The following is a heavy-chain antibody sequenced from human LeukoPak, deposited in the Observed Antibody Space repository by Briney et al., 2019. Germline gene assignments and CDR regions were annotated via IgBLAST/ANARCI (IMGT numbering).Heavy chain of an antibody. CDR1: GYTFTGYY. V-gene: IGHV1-2*06. CDR3: ARDLGYSSGWYVLGY. Sequence: GASVKVSCTASGYTFTGYYMHWVRQAPGQGLEWMGRINPNSGGTNYAQKFQGRVTMTRDTSISTAYMELSRLRSDDTAVYYCARDLGYSSGWYVLGYWGQGTLVTVAS. J-gene: IGHJ4*02. D-gene: IGHD6-19*01. CDR2: INPNSGGT.